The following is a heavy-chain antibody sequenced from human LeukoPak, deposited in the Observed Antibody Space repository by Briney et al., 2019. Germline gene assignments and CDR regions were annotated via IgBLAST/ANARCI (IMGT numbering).Heavy chain of an antibody. Sequence: PGGSLRLSCAASGFTFSNYAMIWVRQAPGKGLEWVSYISSSGSTIYYADSVKGRFTISRDNAKNSLYLQMNSLRAEDTAVYYCARGLEMVRGVPYYFDYWGQGTLVTVSS. CDR3: ARGLEMVRGVPYYFDY. CDR2: ISSSGSTI. J-gene: IGHJ4*02. D-gene: IGHD3-10*01. V-gene: IGHV3-48*03. CDR1: GFTFSNYA.